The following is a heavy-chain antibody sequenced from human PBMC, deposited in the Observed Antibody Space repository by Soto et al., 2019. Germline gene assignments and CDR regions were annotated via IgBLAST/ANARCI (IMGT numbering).Heavy chain of an antibody. CDR1: GYTFTDYY. J-gene: IGHJ5*02. Sequence: QVQLVQSGAEVKKPGASVKVSCKTSGYTFTDYYIHWVRQAPGHGLEGMGWINPDNGGTNYAQKFQDCVTLPIDTSITTAYMALSRRKSDDTSVYYCARGRKTTATVGGDFDPWGQGTLVTVAS. D-gene: IGHD4-4*01. CDR2: INPDNGGT. V-gene: IGHV1-2*04. CDR3: ARGRKTTATVGGDFDP.